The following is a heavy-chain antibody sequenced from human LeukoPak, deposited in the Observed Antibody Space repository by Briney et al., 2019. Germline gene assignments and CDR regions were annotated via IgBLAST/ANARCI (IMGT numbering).Heavy chain of an antibody. D-gene: IGHD2-15*01. Sequence: ASVTVSCKASGYTFTSYGIGWVRQAPGQGLEWMGWISVYNGNTDYAQKFQGRVTMTTDTSTSTAYMELRSLRSDDTAVYYCARASYCSGGSCYSDYWGQGTLVTVSS. CDR3: ARASYCSGGSCYSDY. J-gene: IGHJ4*02. CDR2: ISVYNGNT. CDR1: GYTFTSYG. V-gene: IGHV1-18*01.